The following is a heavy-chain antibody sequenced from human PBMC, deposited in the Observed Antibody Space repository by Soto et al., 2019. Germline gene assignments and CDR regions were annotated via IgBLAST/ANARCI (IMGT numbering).Heavy chain of an antibody. CDR1: GFTFSGSA. CDR2: IRSKANSYAT. CDR3: TRQADDILTGPYYYYYYMDV. D-gene: IGHD3-9*01. J-gene: IGHJ6*03. V-gene: IGHV3-73*01. Sequence: GGSLRLSCAASGFTFSGSAMHWVRQASGKGLEWVGRIRSKANSYATAYAASVKGRFTISRDDSKNTAYLQMNSLKTEDTAVYYCTRQADDILTGPYYYYYYMDVWGKGTTVTVSS.